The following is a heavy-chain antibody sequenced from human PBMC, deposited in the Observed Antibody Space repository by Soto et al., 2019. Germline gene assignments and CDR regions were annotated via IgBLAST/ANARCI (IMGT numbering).Heavy chain of an antibody. D-gene: IGHD6-13*01. Sequence: SETLSLTCTVSGGSISSYYWSWIRQPPGKGLEWIGYIYYSGSTNYNPSLKSRVTISVDTSKNQFSLKLSSVTAADTAVYYCARDRSQLATDYWGQGTLVTVSS. CDR1: GGSISSYY. CDR2: IYYSGST. V-gene: IGHV4-59*01. J-gene: IGHJ4*02. CDR3: ARDRSQLATDY.